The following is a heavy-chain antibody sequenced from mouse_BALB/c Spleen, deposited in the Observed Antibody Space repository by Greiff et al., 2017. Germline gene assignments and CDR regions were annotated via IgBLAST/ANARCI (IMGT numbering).Heavy chain of an antibody. Sequence: EVQVVESGGGLVKPGGSLKLSCAASGFTFSSYAMSWVRQTPEKRLEWVASISSGGSTYYPDSVKGRFTISRDNARNILYLQMSSLRSEDTAMYYCAREGYDVFAYWGQGTLVTVSA. V-gene: IGHV5-6-5*01. D-gene: IGHD2-2*01. CDR1: GFTFSSYA. CDR3: AREGYDVFAY. CDR2: ISSGGST. J-gene: IGHJ3*01.